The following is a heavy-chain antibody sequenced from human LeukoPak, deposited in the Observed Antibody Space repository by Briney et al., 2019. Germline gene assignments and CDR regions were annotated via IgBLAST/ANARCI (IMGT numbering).Heavy chain of an antibody. V-gene: IGHV4-31*03. D-gene: IGHD3-16*01. CDR1: GGSISSGGYY. CDR3: ARESIMITPGGFDY. CDR2: IYYSGST. J-gene: IGHJ4*02. Sequence: KASETLSLTCTVSGGSISSGGYYWSWIRQHPGKGLEWIGYIYYSGSTNYNPSLKSRVTISVDTSKNQFSLKLSSVTAADTAVYYCARESIMITPGGFDYWGQGTLVTVSS.